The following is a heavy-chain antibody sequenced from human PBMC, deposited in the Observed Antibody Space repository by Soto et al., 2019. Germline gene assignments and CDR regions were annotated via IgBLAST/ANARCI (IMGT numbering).Heavy chain of an antibody. CDR1: GFTFSGYA. D-gene: IGHD3-3*01. Sequence: PGGSLRLSCVASGFTFSGYAMSWVRQAPGKGLEWVSTISGSGDTTHYADSVKGRFAISRDNSRNTVFLQMNSLGAEDTAIYYCAKSNQIFGVLIDYFYYGMDVWGHGTTVTVSS. CDR3: AKSNQIFGVLIDYFYYGMDV. V-gene: IGHV3-23*01. J-gene: IGHJ6*02. CDR2: ISGSGDTT.